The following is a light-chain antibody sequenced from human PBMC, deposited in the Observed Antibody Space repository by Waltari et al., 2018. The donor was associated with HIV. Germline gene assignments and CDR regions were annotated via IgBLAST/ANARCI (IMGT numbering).Light chain of an antibody. Sequence: QSVLTQPPSVSGAPGQRVTISCAGSGSNIGAGLDVHWYQQIPGTVPKLLIYDNTNRPSGVPARFSGAKSGTSASLAITGLQAEDEATYYCLSYDRSLRFVFGSGTKVSVL. CDR2: DNT. CDR3: LSYDRSLRFV. CDR1: GSNIGAGLD. J-gene: IGLJ1*01. V-gene: IGLV1-40*01.